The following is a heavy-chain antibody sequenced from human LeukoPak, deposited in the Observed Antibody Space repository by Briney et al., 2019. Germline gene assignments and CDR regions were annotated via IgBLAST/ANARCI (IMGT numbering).Heavy chain of an antibody. CDR1: GGSIRNYY. Sequence: SETLSFTCTVSGGSIRNYYWSWIRQPPGKGLEWIGYIYYSGSTNYNPSLKSRVTISVDTSKNQFSLKLSSVTAADTAVYYCARGKQLYSSGWSGPFDYWGQGTLVTVSS. CDR3: ARGKQLYSSGWSGPFDY. J-gene: IGHJ4*02. CDR2: IYYSGST. V-gene: IGHV4-59*01. D-gene: IGHD6-19*01.